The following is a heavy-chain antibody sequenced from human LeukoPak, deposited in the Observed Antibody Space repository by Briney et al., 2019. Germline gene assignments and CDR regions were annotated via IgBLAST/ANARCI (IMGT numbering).Heavy chain of an antibody. J-gene: IGHJ6*03. V-gene: IGHV3-11*04. D-gene: IGHD1-1*01. CDR2: ISNSGNTI. Sequence: GGSLRLSCAASGFTFSDYYMSWIRQAPGKGLEWVSYISNSGNTIYYADSVNGRFTISRDNAKNSLYLQMFSLRAEDTAVYYCARAPTGPNYYYYHMDVWGKGTTVTVSS. CDR1: GFTFSDYY. CDR3: ARAPTGPNYYYYHMDV.